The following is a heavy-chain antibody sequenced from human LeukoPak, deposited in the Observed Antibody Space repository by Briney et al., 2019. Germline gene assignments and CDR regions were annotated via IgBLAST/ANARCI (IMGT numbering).Heavy chain of an antibody. V-gene: IGHV4-39*01. CDR3: ARLNWNDGAFDI. J-gene: IGHJ3*02. CDR2: IYYSGST. Sequence: SETLSLTCTVSGGSISSSSYYWGWIRQPPGKGLEWIGSIYYSGSTYYNPSLKSRVTISVDTSKNQFSLKLSSVTAADTAVCYCARLNWNDGAFDIWGQGTMVTVSS. CDR1: GGSISSSSYY. D-gene: IGHD1-1*01.